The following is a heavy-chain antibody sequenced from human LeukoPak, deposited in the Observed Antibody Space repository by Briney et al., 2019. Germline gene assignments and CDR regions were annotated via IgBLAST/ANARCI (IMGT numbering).Heavy chain of an antibody. CDR2: ISSSGSTI. Sequence: PGGSLRLSCAASGFTFSDYYMSWIRQAPGKGLEWVSYISSSGSTIYYADSVKGRFTISRDNAKNSLYLQMNSLRAEGTAVYYCARSFSGTYSGSYGFDYWGQGTLVTVSS. V-gene: IGHV3-11*01. J-gene: IGHJ4*02. CDR1: GFTFSDYY. D-gene: IGHD1-26*01. CDR3: ARSFSGTYSGSYGFDY.